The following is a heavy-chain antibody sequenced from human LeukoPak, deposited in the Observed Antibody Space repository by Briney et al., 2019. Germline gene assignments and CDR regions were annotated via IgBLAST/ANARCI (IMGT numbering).Heavy chain of an antibody. CDR2: INHSGST. J-gene: IGHJ4*02. V-gene: IGHV4-34*01. CDR1: GGSFSGYY. Sequence: SETLSLTCAVYGGSFSGYYWSWIRQPPGEGLEWIGEINHSGSTNYNPSLKSRVTISVDTSKNQFSLKLSSVTAADTAVYYCARLNNYGSGSYRYWGQGTLVTVSS. CDR3: ARLNNYGSGSYRY. D-gene: IGHD3-10*01.